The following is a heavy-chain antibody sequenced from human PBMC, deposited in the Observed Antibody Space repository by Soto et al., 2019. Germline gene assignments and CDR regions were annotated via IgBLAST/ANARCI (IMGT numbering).Heavy chain of an antibody. CDR2: IKQDGSEK. J-gene: IGHJ4*02. CDR3: AGDFWSGYYGADY. V-gene: IGHV3-7*01. CDR1: GFTFSSYW. Sequence: GALRLSCAASGFTFSSYWMSWVRQAPGKGLEWVANIKQDGSEKYYVDSVKGRFTISRDNAKNSLYLQMNSLRAEDTAVYYCAGDFWSGYYGADYWGQGTLVTVSS. D-gene: IGHD3-3*01.